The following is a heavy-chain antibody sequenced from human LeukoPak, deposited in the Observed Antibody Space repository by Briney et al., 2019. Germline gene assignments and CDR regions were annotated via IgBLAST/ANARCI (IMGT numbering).Heavy chain of an antibody. CDR3: ARHNPPPAGFCSGTSCFLSGSQYFYMDV. Sequence: SETLSLTCTVSGGSISGYFWSWIRQPPGKGPEWIGYIYSTGTTNYSPSLSSRVTISVETSTNQLSLNLRFVTATDTAVYHCARHNPPPAGFCSGTSCFLSGSQYFYMDVWGKGTSVTVS. CDR1: GGSISGYF. V-gene: IGHV4-4*09. J-gene: IGHJ6*03. D-gene: IGHD2-2*01. CDR2: IYSTGTT.